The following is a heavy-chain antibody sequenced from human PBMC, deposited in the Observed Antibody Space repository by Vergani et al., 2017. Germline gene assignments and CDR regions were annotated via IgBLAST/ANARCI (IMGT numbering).Heavy chain of an antibody. D-gene: IGHD2/OR15-2a*01. CDR3: ANSVIAGNVGVAYFGMDV. V-gene: IGHV3-30*02. Sequence: QVQILRSGGGVVQPGGSLRLSCTLSGFTLHTYGIHWVRQAPGKGLEWVSFIRYDGSSEYYGDSVKGRFTISRDKSQNTVNLQMNSLRTEDTAVYFCANSVIAGNVGVAYFGMDVWGRGTTVTVSS. CDR1: GFTLHTYG. CDR2: IRYDGSSE. J-gene: IGHJ6*02.